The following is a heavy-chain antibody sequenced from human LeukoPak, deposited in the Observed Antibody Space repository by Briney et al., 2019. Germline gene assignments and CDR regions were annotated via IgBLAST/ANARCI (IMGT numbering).Heavy chain of an antibody. CDR2: IYTSGST. D-gene: IGHD3-10*01. V-gene: IGHV4-4*07. CDR1: GVSISSYW. J-gene: IGHJ4*02. CDR3: ARETGSGSYDY. Sequence: SETLSLTCTVSGVSISSYWWTWIRQPAGKGLEWIGRIYTSGSTNYNPSLESRVTMLVDTSKNQFSLKLSSVTAADTALYYCARETGSGSYDYCGQGTLVTVSS.